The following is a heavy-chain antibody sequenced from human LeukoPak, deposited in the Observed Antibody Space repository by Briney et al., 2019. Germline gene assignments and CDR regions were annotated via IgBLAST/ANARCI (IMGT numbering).Heavy chain of an antibody. CDR3: GRGYWGYYDDSGYPFDN. J-gene: IGHJ4*02. CDR1: GFTLSSYN. D-gene: IGHD3-22*01. V-gene: IGHV3-48*01. Sequence: HPGGSLRLSCAVSGFTLSSYNMNWVRQAPGKGLEWVSYIRNSGNTIYYADSVKGRFTISRDPAKNSLHLQMNSLRAEDTAVYYCGRGYWGYYDDSGYPFDNWGQGTLVTVSS. CDR2: IRNSGNTI.